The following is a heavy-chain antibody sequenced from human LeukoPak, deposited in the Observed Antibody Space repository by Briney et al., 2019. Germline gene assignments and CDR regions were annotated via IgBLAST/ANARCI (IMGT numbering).Heavy chain of an antibody. D-gene: IGHD1-1*01. CDR1: GFTFTHAL. CDR3: TINWSRIHH. Sequence: KPGGSLRHSCAASGFTFTHALVSWVRQAPGKGLEWVGRIKSETDGGTTAYGSLVKARFTISRDDSKKTLFLQINTLKTEDTAIYYCTINWSRIHHWGQGTLVTVSS. V-gene: IGHV3-15*01. J-gene: IGHJ5*02. CDR2: IKSETDGGTT.